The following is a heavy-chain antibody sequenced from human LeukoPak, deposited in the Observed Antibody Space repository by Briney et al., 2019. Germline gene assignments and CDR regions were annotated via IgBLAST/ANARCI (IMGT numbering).Heavy chain of an antibody. CDR3: ARLPFFFYDSSGYYYDY. V-gene: IGHV3-23*01. CDR1: GFTFSSYA. CDR2: ISGSGGST. J-gene: IGHJ4*02. Sequence: PGGSLRLSCAASGFTFSSYAMSWARQAPGKGLEWVSAISGSGGSTYYADSVKGRFTISRDNSKNTLYLQMNSLRAEDTAVYYCARLPFFFYDSSGYYYDYWGQGTLVTVSS. D-gene: IGHD3-22*01.